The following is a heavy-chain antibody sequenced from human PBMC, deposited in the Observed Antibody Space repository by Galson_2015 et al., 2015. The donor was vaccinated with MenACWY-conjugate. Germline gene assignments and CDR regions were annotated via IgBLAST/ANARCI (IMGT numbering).Heavy chain of an antibody. J-gene: IGHJ4*02. Sequence: CAISGDSVSSHSAAWNWIRQSPSRGLEWLGRTYYRSKWYNDYAVSVKSRITINPDTSKNQFSLQLNSVTPEDTAVYYCARAELLYCPNGVCYPFDYWGQGTLVTVSS. D-gene: IGHD2-8*01. CDR1: GDSVSSHSAA. CDR2: TYYRSKWYN. CDR3: ARAELLYCPNGVCYPFDY. V-gene: IGHV6-1*01.